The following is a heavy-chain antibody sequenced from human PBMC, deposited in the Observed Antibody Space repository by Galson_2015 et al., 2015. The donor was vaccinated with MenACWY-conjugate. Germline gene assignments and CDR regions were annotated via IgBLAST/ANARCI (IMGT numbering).Heavy chain of an antibody. CDR2: ISTSSSYT. CDR3: ARDATTNLDY. J-gene: IGHJ4*02. CDR1: GFTFSDYY. Sequence: SLRLSCAASGFTFSDYYMSWIRQTPGKGLEWISYISTSSSYTNYADSVKGRFTISRDNARNSLYLQMNSLRAEDTAVYYCARDATTNLDYWGQGTLVTVSS. V-gene: IGHV3-11*05. D-gene: IGHD1-1*01.